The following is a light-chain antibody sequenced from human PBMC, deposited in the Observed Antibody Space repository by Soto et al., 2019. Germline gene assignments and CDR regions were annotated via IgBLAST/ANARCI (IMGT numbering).Light chain of an antibody. V-gene: IGKV1-5*03. CDR3: QEYNFDWT. CDR2: KAS. J-gene: IGKJ1*01. CDR1: QSISNS. Sequence: DIQMTQFPSTLSASIGGRVTITCRASQSISNSLAWYQEKPGKAPKVLIYKASSLESGVPSRFSGSGSGTEFTLTISSLQPDDHATYYCQEYNFDWTFGQGTKVEIK.